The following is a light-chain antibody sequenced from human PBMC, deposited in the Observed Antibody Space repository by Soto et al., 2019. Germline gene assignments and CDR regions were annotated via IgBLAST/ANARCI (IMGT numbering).Light chain of an antibody. Sequence: DIQLTQSPSSLSASVGDRVTITCRASQRINTYMNWYQHKPGKAPNLLIFPPSTLQSGVPSRFSGSGSGTDFTLTISSLQPEDFATYYCQQSYSIPLTFXGGTKVDIK. CDR3: QQSYSIPLT. CDR1: QRINTY. J-gene: IGKJ4*01. CDR2: PPS. V-gene: IGKV1-39*01.